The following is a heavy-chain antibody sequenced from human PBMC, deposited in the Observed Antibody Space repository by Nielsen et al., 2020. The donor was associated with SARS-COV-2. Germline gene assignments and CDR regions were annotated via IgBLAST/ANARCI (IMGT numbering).Heavy chain of an antibody. Sequence: GESLKISCADSGFTFDDYGMSWVRQAPGKGLEWVSGINWNGGSTGYADSVKGRFTISRDNAKNSLYLQMNSLRAEDTALYHCARGGIAAAGTQFDPWGQGTLVTVSS. CDR3: ARGGIAAAGTQFDP. V-gene: IGHV3-20*01. CDR2: INWNGGST. J-gene: IGHJ5*02. D-gene: IGHD6-13*01. CDR1: GFTFDDYG.